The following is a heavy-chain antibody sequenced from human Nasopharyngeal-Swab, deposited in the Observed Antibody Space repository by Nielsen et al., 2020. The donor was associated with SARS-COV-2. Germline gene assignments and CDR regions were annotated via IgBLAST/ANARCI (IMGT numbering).Heavy chain of an antibody. Sequence: SETLSLTCAVYGGSFSGYYWSWIRQPPGKGLEWIGEINHSGSTNYNPSLKSRVTISVDTSKNQFSLKLSSVTAADTAVYYCARSRVWYGYYFDYWGQGTLVTVSS. CDR3: ARSRVWYGYYFDY. D-gene: IGHD6-13*01. CDR2: INHSGST. J-gene: IGHJ4*02. CDR1: GGSFSGYY. V-gene: IGHV4-34*01.